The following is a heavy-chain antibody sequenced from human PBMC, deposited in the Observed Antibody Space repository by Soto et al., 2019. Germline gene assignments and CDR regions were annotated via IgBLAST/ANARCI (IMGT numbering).Heavy chain of an antibody. Sequence: QVQLQQWGAGLLKPSETLSLTCAVYGGTFSGYYWSWIRQPPGKGLEWIGAINHSGSTNYNPSRKRRVTISVDTSKNPFPLKLSSVTAADTAVYYCARGPRLYYDFWSGYPVNRFDYWGQGTLVTVAS. CDR2: INHSGST. J-gene: IGHJ4*02. CDR1: GGTFSGYY. D-gene: IGHD3-3*01. V-gene: IGHV4-34*01. CDR3: ARGPRLYYDFWSGYPVNRFDY.